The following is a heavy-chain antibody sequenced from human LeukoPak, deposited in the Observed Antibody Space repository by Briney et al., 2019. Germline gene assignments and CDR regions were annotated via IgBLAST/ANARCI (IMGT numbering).Heavy chain of an antibody. J-gene: IGHJ4*02. V-gene: IGHV3-21*01. Sequence: GGSLRLSCAASGFTFSSYSMNWVRQAPGKGLEWVSSISSGSSHIYYADSVKGRFTISRDNAKNSLYLQMNSLRAEDTAVYYCARGGLGLWFCDNWGQGALVTVSS. CDR2: ISSGSSHI. D-gene: IGHD5-18*01. CDR1: GFTFSSYS. CDR3: ARGGLGLWFCDN.